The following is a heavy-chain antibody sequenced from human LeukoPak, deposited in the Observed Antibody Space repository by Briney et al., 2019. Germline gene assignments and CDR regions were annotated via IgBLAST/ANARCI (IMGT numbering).Heavy chain of an antibody. CDR2: IYSGGST. Sequence: GGSLRLSCAASGFAVSSNYMSWVRQAPGKGLEWVSVIYSGGSTYYADSVKGRFTISRDNSKNTLYLQMNSLRAEDTAVYYCAESGGYSYGYAFDIWGQGTMVTVSS. CDR1: GFAVSSNY. J-gene: IGHJ3*02. D-gene: IGHD5-18*01. V-gene: IGHV3-53*05. CDR3: AESGGYSYGYAFDI.